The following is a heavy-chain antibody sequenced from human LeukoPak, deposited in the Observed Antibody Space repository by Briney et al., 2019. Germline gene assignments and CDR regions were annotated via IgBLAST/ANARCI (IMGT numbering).Heavy chain of an antibody. V-gene: IGHV1-2*02. Sequence: ASVKVSCKASGYTFTGYYMHWVRQAPGQGLEWMGWINPNSGGTNYAQKFQGRVTMTRDTSISTAYMELSRLRSDDTAVYYCARHNSETDYQFDYWGQGTLVTVSS. J-gene: IGHJ4*02. CDR1: GYTFTGYY. CDR3: ARHNSETDYQFDY. D-gene: IGHD1-26*01. CDR2: INPNSGGT.